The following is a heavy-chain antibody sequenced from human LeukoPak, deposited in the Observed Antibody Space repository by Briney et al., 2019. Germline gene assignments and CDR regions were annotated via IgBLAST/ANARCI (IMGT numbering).Heavy chain of an antibody. CDR2: IYYSGST. J-gene: IGHJ6*02. Sequence: SETLSLTCTVSGGSISSYYWSWIRQPPGKGLEWIGYIYYSGSTNYNPSLKSRVTISVDTSKNQFSLKLSSVTAADTAVYYCARVLDPYYGSGRYGMDVWGQGTTVTVSS. CDR1: GGSISSYY. CDR3: ARVLDPYYGSGRYGMDV. V-gene: IGHV4-59*01. D-gene: IGHD3-10*01.